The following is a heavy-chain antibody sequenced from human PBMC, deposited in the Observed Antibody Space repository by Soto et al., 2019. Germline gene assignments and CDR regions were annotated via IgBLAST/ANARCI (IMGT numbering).Heavy chain of an antibody. CDR2: ISGSGGST. D-gene: IGHD2-15*01. V-gene: IGHV3-23*01. CDR1: GFTFSSYA. Sequence: EVQLLESGGGLVQPGGSLRLSCAASGFTFSSYAMSWVRQAPGKGLEWVSAISGSGGSTYYADSVKGRFTISRDNSKNTLYLQMNSLRAKDTAVYYCAKSPCSGGSCYSPFDYWGQGTLVTVSS. CDR3: AKSPCSGGSCYSPFDY. J-gene: IGHJ4*02.